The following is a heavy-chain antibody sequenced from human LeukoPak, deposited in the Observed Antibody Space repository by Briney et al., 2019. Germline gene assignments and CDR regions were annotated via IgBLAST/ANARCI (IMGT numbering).Heavy chain of an antibody. J-gene: IGHJ3*02. CDR1: GFTVSSNY. CDR2: IYSDGST. V-gene: IGHV3-53*04. D-gene: IGHD2-2*02. CDR3: ARLEGVVPAAIYAFDI. Sequence: GGSLRLSCAASGFTVSSNYMSWVRQAPGKGLEWVSVIYSDGSTYYADSVKGRFTISRHNSKNTLYLQMNSLRAEDTAVYYCARLEGVVPAAIYAFDIWGQGTMVTVSS.